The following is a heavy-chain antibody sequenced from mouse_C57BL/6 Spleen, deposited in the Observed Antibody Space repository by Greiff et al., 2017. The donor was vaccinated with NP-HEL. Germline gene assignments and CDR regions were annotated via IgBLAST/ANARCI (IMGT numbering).Heavy chain of an antibody. J-gene: IGHJ2*01. V-gene: IGHV5-17*01. CDR1: GFTFSDYG. CDR3: ARLGNSHFDY. Sequence: EVKVEESGGGLVKPGASLKLSCAASGFTFSDYGMHWVRQAPEKGLEWVAYISSGSSTNYYADTVKGRFTISRDNAKNTLFLQMTSLGSEDTAMYYCARLGNSHFDYWGQGTTLTVSS. CDR2: ISSGSSTN. D-gene: IGHD2-1*01.